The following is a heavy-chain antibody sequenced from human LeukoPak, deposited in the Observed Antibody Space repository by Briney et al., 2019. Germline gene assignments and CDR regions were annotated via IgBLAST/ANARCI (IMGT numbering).Heavy chain of an antibody. CDR2: ISYDGSNK. D-gene: IGHD2-15*01. Sequence: GGSPRLPCAASGFTFSSYAMHWVRQAPGKGLEWVAVISYDGSNKYYADSVKGRFTISRDNSKNTLYLQMNSLRAEDTAVYYCAKGSGSSCYSPCDYWGQGILVTVSS. J-gene: IGHJ4*02. CDR1: GFTFSSYA. CDR3: AKGSGSSCYSPCDY. V-gene: IGHV3-30-3*01.